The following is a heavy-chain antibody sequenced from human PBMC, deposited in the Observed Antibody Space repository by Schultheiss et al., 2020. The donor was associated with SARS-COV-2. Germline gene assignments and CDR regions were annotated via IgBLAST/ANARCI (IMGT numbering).Heavy chain of an antibody. D-gene: IGHD2-15*01. J-gene: IGHJ4*02. Sequence: SETLSLTCTVSGGSISSYYWSWIRQPPGKGLEWIGYIYYSGSTNYNPSLKSRVTISVDTSKNQFSLKLSSVTAADTAVYYCARGRGAEVAAAFFDYWGQGTLVTVSS. CDR2: IYYSGST. V-gene: IGHV4-59*12. CDR1: GGSISSYY. CDR3: ARGRGAEVAAAFFDY.